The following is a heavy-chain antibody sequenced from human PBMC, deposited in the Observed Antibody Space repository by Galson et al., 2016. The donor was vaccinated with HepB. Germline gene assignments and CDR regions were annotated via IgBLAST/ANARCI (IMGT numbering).Heavy chain of an antibody. Sequence: SLRLSCAASGFTFSDYYMSWIRQAPGKGLEWVSYISSRGSSTYYADSMKGRFTVSRDNGKNSLYLQMKSLRVEDTAMYYCARDLGRWGSDYWGQGTLVTVSP. CDR2: ISSRGSST. V-gene: IGHV3-11*04. J-gene: IGHJ4*02. CDR1: GFTFSDYY. D-gene: IGHD1-26*01. CDR3: ARDLGRWGSDY.